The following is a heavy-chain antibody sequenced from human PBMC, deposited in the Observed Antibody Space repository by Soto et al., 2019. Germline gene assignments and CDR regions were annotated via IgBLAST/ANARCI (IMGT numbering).Heavy chain of an antibody. V-gene: IGHV4-39*02. CDR3: ASQAGGYSYGPFDY. CDR1: GGSVSRTSFY. Sequence: LETLSLTCTVSGGSVSRTSFYWDWIRQPPGKGLGWIGSVSYDGSTYYNPSLKSRVTMSVDTSKNHISLKVNSVTAADAAVYFCASQAGGYSYGPFDYWGQGALVTVSS. J-gene: IGHJ4*02. CDR2: VSYDGST. D-gene: IGHD5-18*01.